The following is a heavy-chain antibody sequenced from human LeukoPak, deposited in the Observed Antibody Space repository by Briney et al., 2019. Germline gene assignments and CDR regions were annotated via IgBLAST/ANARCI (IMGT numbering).Heavy chain of an antibody. CDR2: ISGSGGNT. J-gene: IGHJ3*02. D-gene: IGHD1-26*01. V-gene: IGHV3-23*01. CDR1: GFTSSSYA. CDR3: AKLRSGTTGNVEI. Sequence: GGSLRLSCAASGFTSSSYAMSWVRQAPGKGLEWVSAISGSGGNTYYADSVKGRFTISRDNSKDTLYLQMNSLRAEDSAAYYCAKLRSGTTGNVEIWGQGTMVTVSS.